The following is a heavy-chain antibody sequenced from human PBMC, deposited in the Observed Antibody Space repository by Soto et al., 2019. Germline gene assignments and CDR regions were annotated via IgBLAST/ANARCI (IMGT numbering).Heavy chain of an antibody. CDR3: MVRGVIAAFGYYGMDV. Sequence: HPGGSLRLSCAASGFTFSSYAMSWVRQAPGKGLEWVSAISGSGGSTYYADSVKGRFTISRDNSKNTLYLQMNSLRAEDTAVYYVMVRGVIAAFGYYGMDVWGQGTTVTVSS. J-gene: IGHJ6*02. CDR1: GFTFSSYA. CDR2: ISGSGGST. V-gene: IGHV3-23*01. D-gene: IGHD3-10*01.